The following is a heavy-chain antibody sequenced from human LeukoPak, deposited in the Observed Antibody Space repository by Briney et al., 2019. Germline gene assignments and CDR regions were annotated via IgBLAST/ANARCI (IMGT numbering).Heavy chain of an antibody. Sequence: ASVKVSCKASGYTFTSYDINWVRQATGQGLEWMGWMNPNSGNTGYAQKFQGRVTMTRDTSISTAYMELSSLRSEDTAVYYCARGIGATYYYDSSGYRRNYYMDVWGKGTTVTISS. J-gene: IGHJ6*03. CDR1: GYTFTSYD. CDR3: ARGIGATYYYDSSGYRRNYYMDV. V-gene: IGHV1-8*01. D-gene: IGHD3-22*01. CDR2: MNPNSGNT.